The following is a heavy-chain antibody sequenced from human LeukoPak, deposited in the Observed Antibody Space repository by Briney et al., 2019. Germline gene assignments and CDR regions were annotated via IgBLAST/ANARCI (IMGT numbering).Heavy chain of an antibody. V-gene: IGHV1-2*02. D-gene: IGHD3-10*01. Sequence: ASVKVSCKASGYIFTSYYIHWIRQAPGQGLEWMGWINPNHGATKYAQKLQGRVTMTRDTSISTAYMELRRLKSDDTAVYYCARDDYGSGSYYVYWGQGTLVTVSS. CDR2: INPNHGAT. J-gene: IGHJ4*02. CDR3: ARDDYGSGSYYVY. CDR1: GYIFTSYY.